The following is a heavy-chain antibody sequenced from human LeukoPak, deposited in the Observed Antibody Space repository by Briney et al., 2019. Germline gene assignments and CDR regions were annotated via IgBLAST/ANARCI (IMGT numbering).Heavy chain of an antibody. Sequence: SETLSLTCTVSGGSISSYYWSWIRQPAGKGLEWIGRIYTSGSTNYNPSLKSRVTMSVDTSKNQFSLKLSSVTAADTAVYYCARVMKAVAVFPFEYWGQGTLVTVSS. V-gene: IGHV4-4*07. CDR3: ARVMKAVAVFPFEY. CDR1: GGSISSYY. D-gene: IGHD6-19*01. CDR2: IYTSGST. J-gene: IGHJ4*02.